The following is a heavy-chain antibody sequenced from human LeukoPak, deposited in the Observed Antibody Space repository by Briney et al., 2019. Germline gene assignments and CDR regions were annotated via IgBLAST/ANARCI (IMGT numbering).Heavy chain of an antibody. D-gene: IGHD3-22*01. V-gene: IGHV4-39*01. CDR3: AVYYYDSSGYYTLFDY. CDR1: GGSISSRSCC. J-gene: IGHJ4*02. Sequence: SSETLSLTCTVSGGSISSRSCCWGWIRQPPGKGLEWIGSIYYSGSTYYNPSLKSRVTLSVDTSKNQFSLKLSSVTAADTAVYYCAVYYYDSSGYYTLFDYWGQGTLVTVSS. CDR2: IYYSGST.